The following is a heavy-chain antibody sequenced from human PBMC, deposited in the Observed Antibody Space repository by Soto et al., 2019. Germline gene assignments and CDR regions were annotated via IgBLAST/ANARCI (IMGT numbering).Heavy chain of an antibody. V-gene: IGHV1-2*04. CDR3: ARDITMVRGVGIWFDP. CDR2: INPNSGAT. J-gene: IGHJ5*02. Sequence: ASVKVSCKASGYTFTSYDINWVRQAPGQGLEWMGWINPNSGATNYAQKFQGWVTMTRDTSISTAYMELSRLRSDDTAVYYCARDITMVRGVGIWFDPWGQGTLVTVSS. CDR1: GYTFTSYD. D-gene: IGHD3-10*01.